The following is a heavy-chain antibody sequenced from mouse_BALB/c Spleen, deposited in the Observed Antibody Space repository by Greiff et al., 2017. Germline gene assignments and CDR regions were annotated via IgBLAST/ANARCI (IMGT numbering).Heavy chain of an antibody. CDR2: INPYNDGT. D-gene: IGHD2-1*01. Sequence: EVQLQQSGPELVKPGASVKMSCKASGYTFTSYVMHWVKQKPGQGLEWIGYINPYNDGTKYNEKFKGKATLTSDKSSSTAYMELSSLTSEDSAVYYCATYGNYRYFDVWGAGTTVTVSS. CDR1: GYTFTSYV. CDR3: ATYGNYRYFDV. V-gene: IGHV1-14*01. J-gene: IGHJ1*01.